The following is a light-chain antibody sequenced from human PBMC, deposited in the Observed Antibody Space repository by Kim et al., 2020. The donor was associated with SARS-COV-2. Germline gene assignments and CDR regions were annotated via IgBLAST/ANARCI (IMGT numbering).Light chain of an antibody. J-gene: IGKJ4*01. V-gene: IGKV3-20*01. Sequence: PGETATVSCRTSQTLSSNYVAWYQLKPGQAPRLLIYGESSRATAIPDRFSGIGSETVFTLPISRRDPEDFAMYYCQQYGTSPLRFGGGTKVDIK. CDR2: GES. CDR3: QQYGTSPLR. CDR1: QTLSSNY.